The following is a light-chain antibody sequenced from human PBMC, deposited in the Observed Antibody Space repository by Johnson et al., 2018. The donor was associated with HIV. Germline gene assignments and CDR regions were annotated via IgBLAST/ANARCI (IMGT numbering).Light chain of an antibody. CDR1: SSNIGNNY. J-gene: IGLJ1*01. CDR2: DNN. CDR3: GTWDTSRSGGGV. V-gene: IGLV1-51*01. Sequence: QSVLSQPPSVSAAPGQKVTISCSGSSSNIGNNYVSWYQQLPGTAPKLLIYDNNKRPSGIPDRFSGSKSGTSATLGITGLKTGDGADYYCGTWDTSRSGGGVFATGTTVTVL.